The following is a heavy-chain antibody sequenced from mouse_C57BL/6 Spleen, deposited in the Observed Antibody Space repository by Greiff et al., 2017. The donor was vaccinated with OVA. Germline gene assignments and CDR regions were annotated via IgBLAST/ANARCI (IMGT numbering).Heavy chain of an antibody. J-gene: IGHJ2*01. V-gene: IGHV1-5*01. CDR3: TPYDYDGYYFDY. Sequence: VQLQQSGTVLARPGASVKMSCKTSGYTFTSYWMHWVKQRPGQGLEWIGAIYPGNSDTSYNQKFKGKAKLTAVTSASTAYMELSSLTNEDSAVYYCTPYDYDGYYFDYWGQGTTLTVSS. D-gene: IGHD2-4*01. CDR2: IYPGNSDT. CDR1: GYTFTSYW.